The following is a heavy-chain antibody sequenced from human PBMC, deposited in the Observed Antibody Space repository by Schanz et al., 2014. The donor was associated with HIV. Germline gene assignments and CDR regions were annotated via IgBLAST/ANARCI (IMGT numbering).Heavy chain of an antibody. CDR1: GYSVTSNF. J-gene: IGHJ6*02. V-gene: IGHV1-46*01. Sequence: QAQLVQSGAEVKKPGASVKVSCKASGYSVTSNFIHWVRQAPGQGLQWMGVINTNGGGTSDTLQGRVIITRDTSTRTVYMYLSNLRFEDSAVYYCAREKMDTGGLDVWGQGTTVTVSS. CDR2: INTNGGGT. CDR3: AREKMDTGGLDV.